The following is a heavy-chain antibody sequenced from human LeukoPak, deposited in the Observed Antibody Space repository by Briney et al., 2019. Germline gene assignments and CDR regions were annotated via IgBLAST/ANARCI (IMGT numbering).Heavy chain of an antibody. CDR3: ARGYCSGGSCFYYFDY. Sequence: ASVKVSCKASGYTFTNYGISWVRQAPGQGLDWMGWISAYNGNKVYAQELQGRVTMTTDTSTSTAYMELRSLRSDDTAVYYCARGYCSGGSCFYYFDYWGQGTLVTVSS. CDR1: GYTFTNYG. V-gene: IGHV1-18*01. J-gene: IGHJ4*02. CDR2: ISAYNGNK. D-gene: IGHD2-15*01.